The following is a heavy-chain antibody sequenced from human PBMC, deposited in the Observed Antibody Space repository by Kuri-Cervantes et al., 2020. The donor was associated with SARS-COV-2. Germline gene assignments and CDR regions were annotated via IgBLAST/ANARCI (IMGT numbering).Heavy chain of an antibody. CDR2: IKQDGSEK. V-gene: IGHV3-7*01. Sequence: GGSLRLSCAASGFTFSSYWMSWVRQAPGKGLEWVANIKQDGSEKYYVDSVKGRFTISRDNSKNTLYLQMNSLRAEDTAVYYCAKVGAGYCSGGSCDSVVVDWGQGTLVTVSS. J-gene: IGHJ4*02. D-gene: IGHD2-15*01. CDR1: GFTFSSYW. CDR3: AKVGAGYCSGGSCDSVVVD.